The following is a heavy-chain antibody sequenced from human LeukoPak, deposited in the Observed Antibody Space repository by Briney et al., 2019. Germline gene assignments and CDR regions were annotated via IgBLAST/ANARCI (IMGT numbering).Heavy chain of an antibody. V-gene: IGHV4-39*01. CDR2: FDSSGST. Sequence: SSETLSLTCTVSGGSFTSRSFYWGWIRQPPGKGLDWIGNFDSSGSTYYNPSLKSRVTISVDTSKDQFSLNMSSVTAADTAVYYCARLRDYGGFNFYYYMDVWGLGTAVTVSS. D-gene: IGHD4-23*01. CDR1: GGSFTSRSFY. J-gene: IGHJ6*03. CDR3: ARLRDYGGFNFYYYMDV.